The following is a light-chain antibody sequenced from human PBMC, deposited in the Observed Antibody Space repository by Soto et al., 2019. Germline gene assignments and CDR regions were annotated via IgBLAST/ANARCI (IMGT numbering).Light chain of an antibody. V-gene: IGKV3-20*01. CDR3: QYDGDSPRVT. J-gene: IGKJ4*01. CDR2: GAS. Sequence: EIVLTQSPGTLSLSPGERATLSCRARQIVSSTWLTWYKQKPGQAPRRLIYGASIRATGIPDRFSGRGSEADFTLSISRLEPEDYGVYFCQYDGDSPRVTFGGGTKVEIK. CDR1: QIVSSTW.